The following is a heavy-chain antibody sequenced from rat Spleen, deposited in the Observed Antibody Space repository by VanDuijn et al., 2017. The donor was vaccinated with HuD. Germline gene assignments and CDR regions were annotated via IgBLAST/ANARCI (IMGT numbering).Heavy chain of an antibody. D-gene: IGHD4-3*01. V-gene: IGHV2S12*01. CDR1: GFSLISNG. CDR2: ISRGGST. Sequence: QVQLTESGPGLVQPSQTLSLTCTVPGFSLISNGVSWVRQPPGKGLEWIAAISRGGSTYFNSVLKSRLSISRDTSKNQVFLKMNSLQTDDTGTYYCTRDRGGFAYWGQGTLVTVSS. J-gene: IGHJ3*01. CDR3: TRDRGGFAY.